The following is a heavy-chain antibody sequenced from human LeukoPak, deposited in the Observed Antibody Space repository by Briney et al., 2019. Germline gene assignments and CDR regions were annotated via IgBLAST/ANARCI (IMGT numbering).Heavy chain of an antibody. CDR3: ATASGRFSPIDY. CDR1: GNTFTDYY. CDR2: INPNSGAT. Sequence: GASVKVSCKASGNTFTDYYIHWVRQAPGQGLEWMGWINPNSGATNYAQKFQGRVIMTRDTSISTAYMELSTLRSDDTAVYYCATASGRFSPIDYWGQGALVTVSS. J-gene: IGHJ4*02. D-gene: IGHD3-10*01. V-gene: IGHV1-2*02.